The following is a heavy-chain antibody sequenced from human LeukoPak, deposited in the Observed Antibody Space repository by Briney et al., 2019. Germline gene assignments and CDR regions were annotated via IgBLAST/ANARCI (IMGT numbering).Heavy chain of an antibody. V-gene: IGHV3-7*01. CDR1: GFTFSNAW. CDR2: IKQDGSEK. Sequence: GGSLRLSCAASGFTFSNAWMSWVRQAPGKGLEWVANIKQDGSEKYYVDSVKGRFTISRDNAKNSLYLQMNSLRAEDTAVYYCARREGFGEFFHRPDDAFDIWGQGTMVTVSS. J-gene: IGHJ3*02. CDR3: ARREGFGEFFHRPDDAFDI. D-gene: IGHD3-10*01.